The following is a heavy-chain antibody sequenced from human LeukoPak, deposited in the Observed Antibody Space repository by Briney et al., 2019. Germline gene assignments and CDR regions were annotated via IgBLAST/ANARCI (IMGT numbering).Heavy chain of an antibody. Sequence: SETLSLTCTVSGGSISSYYWSWIRQPPGKGLEWIGEINHSGSTNYNPSLKSRFTISVDTSKNQFSLKLSSVTAADTAVYYCALGGNNDYWGQGTLVTVSS. D-gene: IGHD3-16*01. CDR2: INHSGST. CDR1: GGSISSYY. J-gene: IGHJ4*02. V-gene: IGHV4-34*01. CDR3: ALGGNNDY.